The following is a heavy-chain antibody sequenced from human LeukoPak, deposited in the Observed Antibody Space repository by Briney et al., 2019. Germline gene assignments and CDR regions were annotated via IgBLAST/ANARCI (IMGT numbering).Heavy chain of an antibody. Sequence: GGSLRLSCAASGFTFFTYNMNWVRQAPGKGLEWVASISSSSSYIYYPDSVKGRLTISRDNAENSLFLQMNSLRAEDTAVYYCAKDIRGPPPRERAFDIWGQGTMVTVSS. CDR2: ISSSSSYI. CDR1: GFTFFTYN. V-gene: IGHV3-21*04. CDR3: AKDIRGPPPRERAFDI. D-gene: IGHD1-26*01. J-gene: IGHJ3*02.